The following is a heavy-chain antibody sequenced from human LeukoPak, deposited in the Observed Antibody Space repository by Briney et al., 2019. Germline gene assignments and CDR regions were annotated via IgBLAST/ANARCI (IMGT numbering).Heavy chain of an antibody. Sequence: PSETPSLTCTVSGGSISSYYWSWVRQFPGKGLEWIGYISDSGSTNYSPSLESRVTISVDTSKNKFFLILSSVTAADTAVYYCARRDGTVVGDTGYHYWYFDNWGQGTLVTVSS. D-gene: IGHD5-12*01. V-gene: IGHV4-59*08. CDR2: ISDSGST. CDR3: ARRDGTVVGDTGYHYWYFDN. J-gene: IGHJ4*02. CDR1: GGSISSYY.